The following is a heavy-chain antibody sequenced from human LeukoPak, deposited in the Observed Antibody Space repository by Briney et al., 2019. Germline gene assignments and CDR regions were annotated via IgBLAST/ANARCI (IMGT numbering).Heavy chain of an antibody. CDR1: GSTFSSYA. V-gene: IGHV1-69*01. CDR2: IIPIFGTA. Sequence: GALVKVSCKASGSTFSSYAISWVRQAPGQGLEWMGGIIPIFGTANYAQKFQGRVTITADESTSTAYMELSSLRSEDTAVYYCARGHCSSTSCYWFGYYYYGMDVWGQGTTVTVSS. D-gene: IGHD2-2*01. CDR3: ARGHCSSTSCYWFGYYYYGMDV. J-gene: IGHJ6*02.